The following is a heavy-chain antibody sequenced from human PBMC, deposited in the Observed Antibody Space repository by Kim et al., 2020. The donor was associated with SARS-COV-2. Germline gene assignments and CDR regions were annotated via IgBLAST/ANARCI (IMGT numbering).Heavy chain of an antibody. Sequence: GGSLRLSCAASGFTFSTSCMSWVRQSTGKGLEWVGGLHSSTNIYNADSVKRRFTISRDTSRNTLNLQMISLNVDDTAVYFCARYRGDLSDCPVFDY. CDR2: LHSSTNI. CDR3: ARYRGDLSDCPVFDY. D-gene: IGHD2-21*02. CDR1: GFTFSTSC. J-gene: IGHJ4*01. V-gene: IGHV3-53*01.